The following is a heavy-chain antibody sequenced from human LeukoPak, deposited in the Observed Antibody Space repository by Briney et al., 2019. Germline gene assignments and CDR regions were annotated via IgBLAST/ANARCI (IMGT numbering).Heavy chain of an antibody. V-gene: IGHV4-38-2*02. Sequence: SETLSLTCTVSGYSISSGYYWGWIRQPPGKGVEWIGSIYHSGSTYYNPSLKSRVTISVDTSKNQFSLKLSSVTAADTAVYYCARDGRNLIVVIWGQGTLVTVSS. D-gene: IGHD3-22*01. CDR2: IYHSGST. CDR3: ARDGRNLIVVI. J-gene: IGHJ4*02. CDR1: GYSISSGYY.